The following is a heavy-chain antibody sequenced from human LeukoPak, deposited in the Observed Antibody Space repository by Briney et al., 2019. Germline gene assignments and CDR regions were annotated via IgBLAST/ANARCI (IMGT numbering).Heavy chain of an antibody. V-gene: IGHV3-48*01. D-gene: IGHD1-26*01. CDR1: GFTFSSYS. Sequence: PGGSLGLSCAASGFTFSSYSMNWVRQAPGKGLEWVSYISSSSSTIYYADSAKGRFTISRDNAKNSLYLQMNSLRAEDTAVYYCARDRGYSGSYWGFDYWGQGTLVTVSS. CDR3: ARDRGYSGSYWGFDY. J-gene: IGHJ4*02. CDR2: ISSSSSTI.